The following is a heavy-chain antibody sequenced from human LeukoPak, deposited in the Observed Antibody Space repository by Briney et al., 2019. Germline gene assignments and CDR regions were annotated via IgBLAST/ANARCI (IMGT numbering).Heavy chain of an antibody. Sequence: ASVKVSCKASGYTFTSYYMHWVRQSPGPGLEWMGIINPSGGSTSYAQKFQGRVTMTRDTSTSTVYMELSSLRSEDTAVYYCARAWTPHKNYYDSSGYSVHFDYWGQGTLVTVSS. V-gene: IGHV1-46*01. CDR3: ARAWTPHKNYYDSSGYSVHFDY. CDR1: GYTFTSYY. D-gene: IGHD3-22*01. J-gene: IGHJ4*02. CDR2: INPSGGST.